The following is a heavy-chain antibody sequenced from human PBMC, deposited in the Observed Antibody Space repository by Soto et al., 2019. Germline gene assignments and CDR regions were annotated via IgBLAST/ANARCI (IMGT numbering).Heavy chain of an antibody. J-gene: IGHJ4*02. Sequence: QVQLQQWGAGLLKPSETLSLTCAVYGGSFSGYYWSWIRQPPGKGLEWIGEINHSGSTNYNPSLKSRVTISVDTSKNQFSLKLSSVTAADTAVYYCAREAVAGTSYWGQGTLVTVSS. CDR1: GGSFSGYY. V-gene: IGHV4-34*01. D-gene: IGHD6-19*01. CDR2: INHSGST. CDR3: AREAVAGTSY.